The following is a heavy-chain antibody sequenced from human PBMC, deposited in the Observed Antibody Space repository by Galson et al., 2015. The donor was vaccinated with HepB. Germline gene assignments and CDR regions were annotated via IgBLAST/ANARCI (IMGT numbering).Heavy chain of an antibody. J-gene: IGHJ4*02. V-gene: IGHV5-51*03. D-gene: IGHD1-14*01. CDR2: IFPGHSNI. Sequence: QSGAEVKKPGESLKISCQGSGYSFTNYWIGWVRQMPGKGLEWMGLIFPGHSNIQYSPFLEGQVTISADTSISTAYLQWSSLKASDTAMYYCARFLHGTTWADYWGQGTLVTVSS. CDR3: ARFLHGTTWADY. CDR1: GYSFTNYW.